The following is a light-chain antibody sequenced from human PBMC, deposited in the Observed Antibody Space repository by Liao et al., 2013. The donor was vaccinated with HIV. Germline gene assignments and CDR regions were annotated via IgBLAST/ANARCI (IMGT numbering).Light chain of an antibody. V-gene: IGLV3-1*01. Sequence: SSELTQSPSVSVSPGQTASITCSGDYLGDKYASWYQHKPGQAPVLVIYQDNKRPSGIPERFSGSNSGNTATLTISGTQAMDEADYYCQTWDSNTAFFGGGTKLTVL. CDR3: QTWDSNTAF. CDR2: QDN. J-gene: IGLJ2*01. CDR1: YLGDKY.